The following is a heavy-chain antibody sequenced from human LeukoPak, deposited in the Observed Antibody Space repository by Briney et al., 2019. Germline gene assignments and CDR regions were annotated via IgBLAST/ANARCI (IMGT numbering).Heavy chain of an antibody. CDR3: ASAMTTVTSCYYYYMDV. CDR2: ISYDGSNK. V-gene: IGHV3-30*01. Sequence: PGRSLRLSCAASGFTFSSYAMHWVRQAPGKGLEWVAVISYDGSNKYYADSVKGRFTISRDNSKNTLYLQMNSLRAENTAVYYCASAMTTVTSCYYYYMDVWGKGTTVTVSS. J-gene: IGHJ6*03. D-gene: IGHD4-17*01. CDR1: GFTFSSYA.